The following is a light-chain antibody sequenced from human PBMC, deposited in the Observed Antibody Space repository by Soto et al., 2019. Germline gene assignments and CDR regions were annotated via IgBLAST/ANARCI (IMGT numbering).Light chain of an antibody. CDR1: SSDVGGYNY. J-gene: IGLJ1*01. CDR2: DVS. Sequence: ALTQPPSVSGSPGQSITISCTGTSSDVGGYNYVSWYQHHPGKAPKLMIYDVSNRPSGVSNRFSGSKSGNTASLTISGLQPEDEADYYCCSYTTSNTRQIVFGTGTKVTVL. CDR3: CSYTTSNTRQIV. V-gene: IGLV2-14*03.